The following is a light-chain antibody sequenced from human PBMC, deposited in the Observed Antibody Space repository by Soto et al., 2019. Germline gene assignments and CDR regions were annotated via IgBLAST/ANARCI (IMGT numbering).Light chain of an antibody. CDR1: QSVSSY. Sequence: EIVLTQSPATLSLSPGERATLSCRASQSVSSYLAWYQQKPGQAPRLLIYDASNRATGIPARFSGSGSGTDFTLSISSLDPEDFAVYYCQQRSNWPLTFGGATKVAIK. CDR3: QQRSNWPLT. CDR2: DAS. V-gene: IGKV3-11*01. J-gene: IGKJ4*01.